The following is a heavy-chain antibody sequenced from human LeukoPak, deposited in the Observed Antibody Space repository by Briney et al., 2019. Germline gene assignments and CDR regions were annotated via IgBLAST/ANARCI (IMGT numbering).Heavy chain of an antibody. Sequence: ASVKVSCKASGYTFTSYVIHWVRQAPGQRLEWMGWINAGNGNTKYSQEFQDRVTMTTDTSTSTGYMELRSLRSDDTAVYYCARAGRPVHYYYMDVWGKGTTVTVSS. J-gene: IGHJ6*03. V-gene: IGHV1-3*01. CDR2: INAGNGNT. D-gene: IGHD6-6*01. CDR3: ARAGRPVHYYYMDV. CDR1: GYTFTSYV.